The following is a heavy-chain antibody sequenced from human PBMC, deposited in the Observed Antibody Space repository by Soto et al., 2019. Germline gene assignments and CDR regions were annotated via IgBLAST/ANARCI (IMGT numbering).Heavy chain of an antibody. J-gene: IGHJ4*02. CDR3: ARDQAGSYFDY. D-gene: IGHD1-26*01. CDR2: IYYSGST. V-gene: IGHV4-31*03. CDR1: GGSISSGGYY. Sequence: SETLSLTCTVSGGSISSGGYYWSWIRQHPGKGLEWIGYIYYSGSTYYNPSLKSGVTISVDTSKNQFSLKLSSVTAADTAVYYCARDQAGSYFDYWGQGTLVTVSS.